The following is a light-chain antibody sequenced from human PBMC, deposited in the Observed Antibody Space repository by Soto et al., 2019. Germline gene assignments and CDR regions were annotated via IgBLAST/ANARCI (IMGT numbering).Light chain of an antibody. V-gene: IGKV3-15*01. J-gene: IGKJ3*01. CDR3: QQYNNWPFT. CDR2: GAS. Sequence: EIMMTQSPVTLSVSPGERATLSCRASQSVNSNLAWYQQKPGQAPRLIIYGASTRATGIPASFIGNGSGTEFTLTASSLQPEDVAVYYCQQYNNWPFTFGPGTKVDIK. CDR1: QSVNSN.